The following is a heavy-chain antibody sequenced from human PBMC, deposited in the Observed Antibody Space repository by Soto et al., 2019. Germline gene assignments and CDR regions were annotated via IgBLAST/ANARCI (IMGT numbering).Heavy chain of an antibody. D-gene: IGHD5-12*01. Sequence: PGGSLRLSCAASGFTFSSYSLNWVRQAPWTGLEWVSSISSSSSYIYYADSVKGRFTISRDNAKNSPYLQMNSLRAEDTAVYYCARDGYDLRGDYYGMDVWGQGTTVTVSS. V-gene: IGHV3-21*01. CDR2: ISSSSSYI. CDR3: ARDGYDLRGDYYGMDV. CDR1: GFTFSSYS. J-gene: IGHJ6*02.